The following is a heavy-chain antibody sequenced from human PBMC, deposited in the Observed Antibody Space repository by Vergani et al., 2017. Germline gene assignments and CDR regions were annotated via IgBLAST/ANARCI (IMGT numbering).Heavy chain of an antibody. J-gene: IGHJ6*02. D-gene: IGHD6-19*01. CDR3: ARVNPVYSSGWYGYYYGMDV. CDR1: GGSISSSSYY. V-gene: IGHV4-39*07. CDR2: IYYSGST. Sequence: QLQLQESGPGLVKPSETLSLTCTVSGGSISSSSYYWGWIRQPPGKGLEWIGSIYYSGSTNYNPSLKSRVTISVDTSKNQFSLKLSSVTAADTAVYYCARVNPVYSSGWYGYYYGMDVWGQGTTVTVSS.